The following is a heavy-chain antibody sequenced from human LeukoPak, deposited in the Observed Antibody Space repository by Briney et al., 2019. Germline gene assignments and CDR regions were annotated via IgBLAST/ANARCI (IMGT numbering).Heavy chain of an antibody. CDR2: IYTSGST. J-gene: IGHJ4*02. V-gene: IGHV4-4*07. D-gene: IGHD6-19*01. CDR1: GGSISSYY. CDR3: ARGGYSSGYDY. Sequence: MASETLSLTCTVSGGSISSYYWSWIRQPAGKGLEWIGRIYTSGSTNYNPSLKSRVTMSVDTSRNQFSLKLSSVTAADTAVYYCARGGYSSGYDYWGQGTLVTVSS.